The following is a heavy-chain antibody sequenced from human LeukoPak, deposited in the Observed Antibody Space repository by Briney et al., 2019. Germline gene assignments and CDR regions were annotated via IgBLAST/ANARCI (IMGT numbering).Heavy chain of an antibody. CDR1: GYTFTSYG. J-gene: IGHJ1*01. D-gene: IGHD3-9*01. Sequence: GASVKVSCKASGYTFTSYGISWVRQAPGQGLEWMGWISAYNGNTNYAQKLQGRVTMTTGTSTSTAYMELRSLRSDDTAVYYCATYYDILTGYYSAEYFQHWGQGTLVTVSS. CDR3: ATYYDILTGYYSAEYFQH. CDR2: ISAYNGNT. V-gene: IGHV1-18*01.